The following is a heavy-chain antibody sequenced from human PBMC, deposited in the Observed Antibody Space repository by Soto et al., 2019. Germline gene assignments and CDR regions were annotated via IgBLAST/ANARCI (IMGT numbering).Heavy chain of an antibody. V-gene: IGHV5-51*01. Sequence: PGESLKISCKGSGYSFTSYWIGWVRQMPGKGLEWMGIIYPGDSDTRYSPSFQGQVTISADKSISTAYLQWSSPKASDTAMYYCARRPDFWSGYTYGMDVWGQGTTVTVSS. CDR3: ARRPDFWSGYTYGMDV. D-gene: IGHD3-3*01. J-gene: IGHJ6*02. CDR1: GYSFTSYW. CDR2: IYPGDSDT.